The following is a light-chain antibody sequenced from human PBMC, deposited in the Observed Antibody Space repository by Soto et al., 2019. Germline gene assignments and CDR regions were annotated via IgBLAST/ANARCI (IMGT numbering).Light chain of an antibody. V-gene: IGKV1-5*03. CDR2: GTS. CDR3: QQYSPYSYS. J-gene: IGKJ2*03. CDR1: QSTTGW. Sequence: DIQMTQSPSTLSASIGDRVTITCRASQSTTGWLAWYQQKPGKAPKLLSYGTSSLETGVPSRFSGSGSGTEFTLTITYLQPDDFATYYCQQYSPYSYSFGQGTKLEIK.